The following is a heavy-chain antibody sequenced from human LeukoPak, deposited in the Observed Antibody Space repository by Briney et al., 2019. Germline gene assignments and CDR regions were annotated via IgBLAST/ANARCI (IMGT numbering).Heavy chain of an antibody. Sequence: SETLSLTCTVSGGSISSSYWSWIRHPPGEGLGWSGYIYYSGSTNYNPSLNSRVTISVDTSKNQFSLKLSSVTAADTAAYYCARDGYSSGWNLEYFQHWGQGTLVTVSS. J-gene: IGHJ1*01. CDR1: GGSISSSY. D-gene: IGHD6-19*01. CDR2: IYYSGST. CDR3: ARDGYSSGWNLEYFQH. V-gene: IGHV4-59*01.